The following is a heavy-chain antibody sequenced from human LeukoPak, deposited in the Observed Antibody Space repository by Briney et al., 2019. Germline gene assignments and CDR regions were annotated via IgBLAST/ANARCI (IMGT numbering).Heavy chain of an antibody. CDR1: GYTFTSFG. J-gene: IGHJ4*02. CDR2: ISAYDGNT. D-gene: IGHD5-12*01. Sequence: ASVKVSCKASGYTFTSFGISWVRQAPGQGLEGMGWISAYDGNTNFAQKFQGRVALTTDTSTSTAYMELRSLRSDDTAVYYCARAAADVVATITTDYWGQGTLVTVSS. V-gene: IGHV1-18*01. CDR3: ARAAADVVATITTDY.